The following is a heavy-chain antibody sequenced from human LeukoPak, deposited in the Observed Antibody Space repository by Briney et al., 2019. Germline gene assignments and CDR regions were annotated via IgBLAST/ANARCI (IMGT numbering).Heavy chain of an antibody. CDR3: ARVSEYRDGYNWYYFDY. V-gene: IGHV4-59*01. J-gene: IGHJ4*02. CDR2: IYYSGST. CDR1: GGSISSYY. Sequence: SETLSLTCTISGGSISSYYWSWIRQPPGKGLEWIGYIYYSGSTNYNPSLKSRVTISVDTSKNQFSLKLSSVTAADTAVYYCARVSEYRDGYNWYYFDYWGQGTLVPSPQ. D-gene: IGHD5-24*01.